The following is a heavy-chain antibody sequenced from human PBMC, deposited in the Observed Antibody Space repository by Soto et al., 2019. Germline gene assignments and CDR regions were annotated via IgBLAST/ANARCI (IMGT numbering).Heavy chain of an antibody. Sequence: SETLSLTCTVSGGSITNNSFSWGWIRQPPGKGLEWIGTIYHTGSTHYNPSLKSRLTMSVDTSKHQFSLRLNSLTAADTAVYYCARQVATISNYYYALDVWGQGTTVTVSS. CDR3: ARQVATISNYYYALDV. CDR2: IYHTGST. J-gene: IGHJ6*02. CDR1: GGSITNNSFS. V-gene: IGHV4-39*01. D-gene: IGHD5-12*01.